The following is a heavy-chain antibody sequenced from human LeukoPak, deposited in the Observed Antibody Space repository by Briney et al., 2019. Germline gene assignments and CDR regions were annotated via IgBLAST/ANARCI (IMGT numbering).Heavy chain of an antibody. CDR1: GFTFSSYG. CDR3: AKDRGGSGWYKGGFDY. V-gene: IGHV3-30*02. D-gene: IGHD6-19*01. J-gene: IGHJ4*02. CDR2: IRYDGSNK. Sequence: PRGSLRLSCAASGFTFSSYGMHWVRQAPGKGLEWVAFIRYDGSNKYYADSVKGRFTISRDNSKNTLYLQMNSLGAEDTAVYYCAKDRGGSGWYKGGFDYWGQGTLVTVSS.